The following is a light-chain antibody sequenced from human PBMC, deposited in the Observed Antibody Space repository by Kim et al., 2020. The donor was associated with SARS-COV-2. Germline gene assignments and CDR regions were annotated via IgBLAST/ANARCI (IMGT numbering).Light chain of an antibody. CDR1: SSDVGGYKY. CDR3: SSYTGSSLWV. J-gene: IGLJ3*02. Sequence: GQSFTIACTGTSSDVGGYKYVSWYQQHPGKAPKLVIYDVSKRPSGVSNRFSGSKSGNTASLTLSGLRAEDEADYYCSSYTGSSLWVFGGGTQLTVL. CDR2: DVS. V-gene: IGLV2-14*04.